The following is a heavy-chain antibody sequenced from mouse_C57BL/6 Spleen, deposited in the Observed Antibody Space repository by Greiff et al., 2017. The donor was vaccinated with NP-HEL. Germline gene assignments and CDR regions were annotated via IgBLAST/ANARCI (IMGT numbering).Heavy chain of an antibody. CDR2: IHPNSGST. Sequence: QVQLQQPGAELVKPGASVKLSCKASGYTFTSYWMHWVKQRPGQGLEWIGMIHPNSGSTNYNEKFKSKATLTVDKSSSTAYMHLSSLTSEDSAVYYCASTAQGYAMDYWGQGTSVTVSS. J-gene: IGHJ4*01. CDR1: GYTFTSYW. V-gene: IGHV1-64*01. D-gene: IGHD3-2*02. CDR3: ASTAQGYAMDY.